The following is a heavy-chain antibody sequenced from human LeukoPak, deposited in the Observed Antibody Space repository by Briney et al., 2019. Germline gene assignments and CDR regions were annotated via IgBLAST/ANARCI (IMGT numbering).Heavy chain of an antibody. CDR3: ASSTSGSYEY. Sequence: SETLSLTCTVSGGSISSSSYYWGWIRQPPGKGLEWIGAIYYSGSVYYSGSTYYNPSLQSRVTISVDTSKNQFSLKLSSVTAADTAVCYCASSTSGSYEYWGQGTLVTVSS. V-gene: IGHV4-39*01. J-gene: IGHJ4*02. CDR2: VYYSGST. CDR1: GGSISSSSYY. D-gene: IGHD1-26*01.